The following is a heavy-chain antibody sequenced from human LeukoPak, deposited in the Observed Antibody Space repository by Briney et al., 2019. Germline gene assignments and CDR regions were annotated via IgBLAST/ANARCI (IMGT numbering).Heavy chain of an antibody. J-gene: IGHJ4*02. CDR1: GGSISSYY. CDR2: IYTSGST. D-gene: IGHD6-6*01. Sequence: SETLSLTCTVSGGSISSYYWSWIRQPAGKGLEWIGRIYTSGSTNYNPSLKSRVTISVDTSKNQFSLKLSSVTAAVTAVYYCARELIQYGSSSPPLDYWGQGTLVTVSS. CDR3: ARELIQYGSSSPPLDY. V-gene: IGHV4-4*07.